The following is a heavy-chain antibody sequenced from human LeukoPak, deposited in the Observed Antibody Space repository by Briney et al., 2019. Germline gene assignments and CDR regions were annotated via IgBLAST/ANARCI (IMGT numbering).Heavy chain of an antibody. J-gene: IGHJ4*02. CDR1: GGSFSGYY. Sequence: SETLSLTCAVYGGSFSGYYWSWIRQPPGKGLEWIGEINQSGSTNYNPSLKSRVTVSVDKSKNQFSLKLSSVTAADTAVYYCARELGYCSGITCYSFDYWGQGTLVTVSS. D-gene: IGHD2-15*01. CDR3: ARELGYCSGITCYSFDY. CDR2: INQSGST. V-gene: IGHV4-34*01.